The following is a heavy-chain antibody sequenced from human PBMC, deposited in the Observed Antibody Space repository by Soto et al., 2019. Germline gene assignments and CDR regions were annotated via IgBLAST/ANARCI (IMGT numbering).Heavy chain of an antibody. CDR1: GGSISGHY. D-gene: IGHD3-16*01. CDR3: ARGPYYDLIWNYYYMDV. J-gene: IGHJ6*03. V-gene: IGHV4-59*08. Sequence: QVQLQESGPGLVKPSETLSLSCSVSGGSISGHYWSWVRQTPGKGLEWIGYMYYSGSTNYNPSLNSRVSISVDTSKHHFSLRLTSVTAADTAVYYCARGPYYDLIWNYYYMDVWGKGTTVTVSS. CDR2: MYYSGST.